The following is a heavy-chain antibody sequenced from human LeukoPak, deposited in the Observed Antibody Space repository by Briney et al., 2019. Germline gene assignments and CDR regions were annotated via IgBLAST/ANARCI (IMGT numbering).Heavy chain of an antibody. D-gene: IGHD1-26*01. CDR3: ATLSGDRVGATPGDY. CDR1: GYTLTELS. J-gene: IGHJ4*02. V-gene: IGHV1-24*01. CDR2: FDPEDGET. Sequence: ASVKVSCKVSGYTLTELSMHWVRQAPGKGLEWMGGFDPEDGETIYAQKFQGRVTMTEDTSADTAYMELSSLRSEDTAVYYCATLSGDRVGATPGDYWRQGTLVTVSS.